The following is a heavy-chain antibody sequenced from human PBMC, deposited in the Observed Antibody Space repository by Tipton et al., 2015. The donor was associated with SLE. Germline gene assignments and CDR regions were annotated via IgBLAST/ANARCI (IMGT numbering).Heavy chain of an antibody. CDR2: IYTSGST. D-gene: IGHD7-27*01. CDR1: GGSISSYY. V-gene: IGHV4-4*07. J-gene: IGHJ6*03. Sequence: TLSLTCTVSGGSISSYYWSWIRQPAGKGPEWIGRIYTSGSTNYNPSLKSRVTMSVDTSKNQFSLKLSSVTAADTAVYYCARDRLTGDRNYYYYYMDVWGKGTTVTVSS. CDR3: ARDRLTGDRNYYYYYMDV.